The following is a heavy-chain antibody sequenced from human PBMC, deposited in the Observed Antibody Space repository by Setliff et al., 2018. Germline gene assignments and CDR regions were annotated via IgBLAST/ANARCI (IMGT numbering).Heavy chain of an antibody. CDR1: GFTFNTYW. CDR2: INSDGSGT. V-gene: IGHV3-74*01. CDR3: ARSPANGGHDAFDI. D-gene: IGHD6-25*01. J-gene: IGHJ3*02. Sequence: GSLRLSCAASGFTFNTYWMHWVRQAPGKGLVWFSHINSDGSGTSYADSVKGRFTISRDNARDSLYLHMNSLGAEDTAVYYCARSPANGGHDAFDIWGQGTMVTVSS.